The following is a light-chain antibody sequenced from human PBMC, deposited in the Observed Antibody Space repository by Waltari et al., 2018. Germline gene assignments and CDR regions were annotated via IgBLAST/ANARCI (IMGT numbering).Light chain of an antibody. V-gene: IGLV3-21*02. J-gene: IGLJ6*01. CDR2: DDS. Sequence: SYELTQSRSVSVSPGQTASLTCGGDKLGRKNVQWYQQKPPRAPILVIYDDSERPSGIPERFSGSNSGNTATLTITGVEAGDEADYYCQVWDSSSGYDVFGGGTRLTVL. CDR3: QVWDSSSGYDV. CDR1: KLGRKN.